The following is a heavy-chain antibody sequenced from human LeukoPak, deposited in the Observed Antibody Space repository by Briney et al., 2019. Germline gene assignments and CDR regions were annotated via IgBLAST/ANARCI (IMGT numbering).Heavy chain of an antibody. CDR1: GFTFSSYA. CDR3: AKDHYYDSSGYYSHFDY. CDR2: ISGSGGST. V-gene: IGHV3-23*01. J-gene: IGHJ4*02. Sequence: GGSLRLSCAASGFTFSSYAMSWVRQAPGKGLEWVSAISGSGGSTYYADSVKGRFTISRDNSKNTLYLQMNSLRAEDTAVYYCAKDHYYDSSGYYSHFDYWGREPWSPSPQ. D-gene: IGHD3-22*01.